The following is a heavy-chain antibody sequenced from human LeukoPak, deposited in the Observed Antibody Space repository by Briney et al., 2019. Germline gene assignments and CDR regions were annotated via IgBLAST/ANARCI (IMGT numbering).Heavy chain of an antibody. D-gene: IGHD2-21*02. V-gene: IGHV3-15*01. CDR2: IKSNTHGGTT. J-gene: IGHJ4*02. CDR3: TADAAYCGGDCSGY. Sequence: GGSLRLSCAASGFTFSDAWMSWVRQAPGKGLECVGRIKSNTHGGTTDYAAPVKGRFTISRDDSKNTLYLQMDSLKTEDTAVYYCTADAAYCGGDCSGYWGQGTLVTVSS. CDR1: GFTFSDAW.